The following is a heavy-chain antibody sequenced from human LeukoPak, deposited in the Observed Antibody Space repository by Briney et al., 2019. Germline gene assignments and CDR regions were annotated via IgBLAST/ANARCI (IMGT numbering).Heavy chain of an antibody. CDR1: GGSISSYY. CDR2: IHDSGST. J-gene: IGHJ5*02. CDR3: ARGRSGGDWFDP. Sequence: SETLSLICSVSGGSISSYYWNWIRQPPGKGLEWIGYIHDSGSTKYNPSLKSRVTMSVDTSRNHLSLKLTSVTAADTAVYYCARGRSGGDWFDPWGQGTLVTVSS. V-gene: IGHV4-59*01. D-gene: IGHD3-10*01.